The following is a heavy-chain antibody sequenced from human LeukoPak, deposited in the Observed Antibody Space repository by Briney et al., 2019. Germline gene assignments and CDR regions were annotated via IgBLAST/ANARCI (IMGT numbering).Heavy chain of an antibody. J-gene: IGHJ4*02. V-gene: IGHV4-30-4*01. D-gene: IGHD5-12*01. Sequence: SETLSLTCTVSGGSISSGDYYWSWIRQPPRKGLEWIGYIYYSGSTYYNPSLKSRVTISVDTSKNQFSLKLSSVTAADTAVYYCAREVATYDSGFDYWGQGTLVTVSS. CDR2: IYYSGST. CDR3: AREVATYDSGFDY. CDR1: GGSISSGDYY.